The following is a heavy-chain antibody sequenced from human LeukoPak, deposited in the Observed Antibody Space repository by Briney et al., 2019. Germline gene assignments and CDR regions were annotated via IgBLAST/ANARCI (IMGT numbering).Heavy chain of an antibody. V-gene: IGHV3-23*01. CDR3: ARGMLGLPLDY. Sequence: GGSLRLSCAASGFTFSSYAMNWVRQAPGKGLEWVASVSGSGVSTYYADSVKGRFTISRDNSKNTLYLQMNSLRAEDTAVYYCARGMLGLPLDYWGQGTLVTVSS. CDR1: GFTFSSYA. CDR2: VSGSGVST. D-gene: IGHD1-26*01. J-gene: IGHJ4*02.